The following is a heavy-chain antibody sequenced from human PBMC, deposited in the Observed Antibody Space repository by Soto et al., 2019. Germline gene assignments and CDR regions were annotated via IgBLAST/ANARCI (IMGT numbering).Heavy chain of an antibody. V-gene: IGHV4-61*01. CDR1: GASVTSGCFY. CDR3: MRQYSADCRGGVFFHAFDV. J-gene: IGHJ3*01. D-gene: IGHD2-15*01. Sequence: QVQLRESGPGLVKPSEALSLACTVSGASVTSGCFYWGWIRQPPGKRLEWIGYIYYTGYNTYNPSLRSRGTVSLDTSTTQYSLRLRSVTAADTAVYYCMRQYSADCRGGVFFHAFDVCGRGTTVTVTS. CDR2: IYYTGYN.